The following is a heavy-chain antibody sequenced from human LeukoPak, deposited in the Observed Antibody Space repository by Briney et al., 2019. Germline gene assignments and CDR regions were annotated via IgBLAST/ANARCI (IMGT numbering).Heavy chain of an antibody. J-gene: IGHJ4*02. CDR2: IYYSGST. CDR3: ARVAWESLDY. Sequence: SETLSLTCTVSGGSISSYYWSWIRQPPGKGLEWIGYIYYSGSTNYNPSLKSRVTISVDTSKNQFSLKLSSVTAADTAVYYCARVAWESLDYWGQGTLVTVSS. V-gene: IGHV4-59*01. D-gene: IGHD1-26*01. CDR1: GGSISSYY.